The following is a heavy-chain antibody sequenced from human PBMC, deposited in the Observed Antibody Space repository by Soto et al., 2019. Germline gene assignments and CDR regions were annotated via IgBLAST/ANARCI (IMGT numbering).Heavy chain of an antibody. CDR3: ARGWGYDSNDYYYAY. CDR2: IIPIFGTA. Sequence: QVQLVQSGAEVRKPGSSVKFSCKASGGTFSRHAISWVRQAPGQGLEWMGGIIPIFGTANHAQKFQGRVTIIADESTSTVYMELSSLSSEDTAMYYCARGWGYDSNDYYYAYWGQGTLVIVSS. J-gene: IGHJ4*02. V-gene: IGHV1-69*01. D-gene: IGHD3-22*01. CDR1: GGTFSRHA.